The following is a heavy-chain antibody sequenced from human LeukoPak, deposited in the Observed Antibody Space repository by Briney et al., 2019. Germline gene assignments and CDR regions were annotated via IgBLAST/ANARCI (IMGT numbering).Heavy chain of an antibody. Sequence: GGTLRLSCAASGFTFSNYWMHWVRQAPGKGLVWVSRINSDGSSTNYADSVKGRFTISRDNAKNTLYLQVNSLRAEDTAVYYCAREEMATTDFDYWGQGTLVTVSS. CDR3: AREEMATTDFDY. D-gene: IGHD5-24*01. CDR2: INSDGSST. J-gene: IGHJ4*02. CDR1: GFTFSNYW. V-gene: IGHV3-74*01.